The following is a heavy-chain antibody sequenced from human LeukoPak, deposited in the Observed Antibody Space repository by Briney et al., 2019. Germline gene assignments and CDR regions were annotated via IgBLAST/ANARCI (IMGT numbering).Heavy chain of an antibody. D-gene: IGHD3/OR15-3a*01. CDR3: AKVATWTHFDY. Sequence: PGGSLRLSCAASGFTFSTYSMNWVRQAPGKGLEWVSALSGTSDSTYYADSVKGRFSISRDNSKNTLYLQISSLRVEDTAVYYCAKVATWTHFDYWGQGILVTVSS. CDR2: LSGTSDST. CDR1: GFTFSTYS. V-gene: IGHV3-23*01. J-gene: IGHJ4*02.